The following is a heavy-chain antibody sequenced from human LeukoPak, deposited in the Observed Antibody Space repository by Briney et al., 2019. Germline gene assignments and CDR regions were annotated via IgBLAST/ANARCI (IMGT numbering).Heavy chain of an antibody. CDR3: ARERSGSYYRWYFDL. J-gene: IGHJ2*01. V-gene: IGHV4-61*01. CDR1: GGSVSSGSYY. D-gene: IGHD1-26*01. CDR2: VYNGGST. Sequence: SETLSLTCTVSGGSVSSGSYYWSWIRQSPGKRLEWIGFVYNGGSTNYNPSLKSRVTMSVDTSKNQFSLKMSYVTAADTAMYYCARERSGSYYRWYFDLWGRGTLVTVSS.